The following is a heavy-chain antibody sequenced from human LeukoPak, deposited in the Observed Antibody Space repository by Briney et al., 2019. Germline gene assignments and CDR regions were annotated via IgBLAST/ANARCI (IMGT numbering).Heavy chain of an antibody. J-gene: IGHJ4*02. CDR3: AKDFVPSILSHPNYFDY. D-gene: IGHD2-8*01. CDR2: IRYDGSNK. Sequence: GGSLRPSCAASGFTFSSYGMHWVRQAPGKGLEWVAFIRYDGSNKYYADSVKGRFTISRDNSKNTLYLQMNSLRAEDTAVYYCAKDFVPSILSHPNYFDYWGQGTLVTVSS. V-gene: IGHV3-30*02. CDR1: GFTFSSYG.